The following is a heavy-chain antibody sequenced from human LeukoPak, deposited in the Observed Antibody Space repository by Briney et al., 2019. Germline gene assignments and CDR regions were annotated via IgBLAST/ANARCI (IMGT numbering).Heavy chain of an antibody. CDR2: IKQDGSEK. V-gene: IGHV3-7*01. D-gene: IGHD3-22*01. J-gene: IGHJ6*03. Sequence: GGSLRLSCAASGFTFSSYWMSWVRQAPGKGLEWVANIKQDGSEKYYVDSVKGRFTISRDNAKNSLYLQMNSLTAEDTAVYYCARDYYDSSGYTNYYYYYYMDVWGKGTTVTVSS. CDR1: GFTFSSYW. CDR3: ARDYYDSSGYTNYYYYYYMDV.